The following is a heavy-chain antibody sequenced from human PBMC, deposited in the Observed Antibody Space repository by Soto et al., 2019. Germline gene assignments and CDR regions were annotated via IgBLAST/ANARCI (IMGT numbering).Heavy chain of an antibody. Sequence: ASETLSLTCAVYGGSFSGYYWSWIRQPPGKGLEWIGEINHSGNTNYNPSLKSRVTISEDTSKNQFSLKLSSVTAADTAVYYCARVPGSGSGFDYWGQGTLVTVSS. V-gene: IGHV4-34*01. D-gene: IGHD3-10*01. CDR3: ARVPGSGSGFDY. CDR2: INHSGNT. J-gene: IGHJ4*02. CDR1: GGSFSGYY.